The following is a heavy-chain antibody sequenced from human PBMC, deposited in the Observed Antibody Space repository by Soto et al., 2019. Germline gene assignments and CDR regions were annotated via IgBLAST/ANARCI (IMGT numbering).Heavy chain of an antibody. V-gene: IGHV3-11*01. CDR3: EMMYYDFHMFAYYYYYYYMDV. D-gene: IGHD3-3*01. J-gene: IGHJ6*03. CDR2: ISSSGSTI. Sequence: QVQLVESGGGLVKPGGSLRLSCAASGFTFSDYYMSWIRQAPGKGLEWVSYISSSGSTIYYADSVKGRFTISRDNAKNSLYQQMNSLRAEYTDVYYSEMMYYDFHMFAYYYYYYYMDVWGKVTTVTVSS. CDR1: GFTFSDYY.